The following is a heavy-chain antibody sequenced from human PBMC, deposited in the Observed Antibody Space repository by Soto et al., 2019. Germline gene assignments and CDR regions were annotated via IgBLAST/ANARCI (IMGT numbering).Heavy chain of an antibody. CDR2: ISVYDGNT. Sequence: QVQLVQSGAEVKKPGASVKVSCKTSGYTFVSYGISWVRQGPGQGFEWMGWISVYDGNTKYAPKLQGRVTITTDRSTSTAYMELRSLRSDDSAVYYCARDSPLDYWGQGTLVTVSS. J-gene: IGHJ4*02. V-gene: IGHV1-18*04. CDR3: ARDSPLDY. CDR1: GYTFVSYG.